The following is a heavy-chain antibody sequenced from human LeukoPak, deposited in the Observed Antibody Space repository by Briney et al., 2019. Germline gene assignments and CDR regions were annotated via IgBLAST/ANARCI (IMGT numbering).Heavy chain of an antibody. Sequence: GGSLRLSCAASGFTFSSYWMSWVRRAPGKGLEWVANIKQDGSEKYYVDSVKGRFTISRDNAKNSLYLQMNSLRAEDTAVYYCARDQRYCSSSSCPWEPFDYWGQGTLVTVSS. J-gene: IGHJ4*02. V-gene: IGHV3-7*05. CDR3: ARDQRYCSSSSCPWEPFDY. D-gene: IGHD2-2*01. CDR1: GFTFSSYW. CDR2: IKQDGSEK.